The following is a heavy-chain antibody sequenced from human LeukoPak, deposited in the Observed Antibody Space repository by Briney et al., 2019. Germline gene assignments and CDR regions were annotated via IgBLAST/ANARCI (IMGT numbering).Heavy chain of an antibody. V-gene: IGHV3-48*03. CDR2: ISSSGSTI. D-gene: IGHD7-27*01. Sequence: GGSLRLSCAASGFTFSSYEMNWVRQAPGKGVEWVSYISSSGSTIYYADSVKGRFTISRDNAKNSLYLQMNSLRAEDTAVYYCAATNWGYAFDIWGQGTMVTVSS. J-gene: IGHJ3*02. CDR1: GFTFSSYE. CDR3: AATNWGYAFDI.